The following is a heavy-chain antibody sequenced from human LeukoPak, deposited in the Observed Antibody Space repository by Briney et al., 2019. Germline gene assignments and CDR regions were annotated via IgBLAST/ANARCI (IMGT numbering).Heavy chain of an antibody. CDR1: GGSISSSSYY. CDR3: TRWPLDTSWYYFDY. D-gene: IGHD2-2*01. J-gene: IGHJ4*02. CDR2: ISFSSDYI. V-gene: IGHV3-21*01. Sequence: ETLSLTCTVSGGSISSSSYYWTWVRQPPGKGLEWVSSISFSSDYIYYADSVKGRFTISRDDAKNSLYLQMNSLRVEDTAVYYCTRWPLDTSWYYFDYWGQGTLVTVSS.